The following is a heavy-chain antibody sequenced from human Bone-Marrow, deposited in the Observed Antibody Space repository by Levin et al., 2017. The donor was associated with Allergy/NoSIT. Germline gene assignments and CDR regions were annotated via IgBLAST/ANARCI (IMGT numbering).Heavy chain of an antibody. J-gene: IGHJ4*02. Sequence: SETLSLTCTVSGGSISSGDYYWSWIRQPPGKGLEWIGYIYYSGSTYYNPSLKSRVTISVDTSKNQFSLKLSSVTAADTAVYYCAREPYDSSGYYSDWGQGTLVTVSS. CDR2: IYYSGST. CDR1: GGSISSGDYY. CDR3: AREPYDSSGYYSD. D-gene: IGHD3-22*01. V-gene: IGHV4-30-4*01.